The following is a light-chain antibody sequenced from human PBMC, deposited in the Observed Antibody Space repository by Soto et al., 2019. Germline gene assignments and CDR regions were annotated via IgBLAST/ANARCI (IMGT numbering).Light chain of an antibody. CDR2: EAN. CDR3: YSYAGSFTWV. J-gene: IGLJ3*02. CDR1: SSDVGSYNL. Sequence: QSALTQPASVSGSPGQSITISCTGTSSDVGSYNLVSWYQQHPGKAPKLMIYEANKRPSGVSNRFSGSKSGNTASLTISGLQADDEGDYYCYSYAGSFTWVFGGGTKLTVL. V-gene: IGLV2-23*01.